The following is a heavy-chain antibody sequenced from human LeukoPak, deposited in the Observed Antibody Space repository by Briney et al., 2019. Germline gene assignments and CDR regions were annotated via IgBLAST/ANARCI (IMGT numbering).Heavy chain of an antibody. CDR3: AKGGVVNWFDP. CDR1: GFTFSPYS. CDR2: ISGNGANT. Sequence: PGGSLRLSCAAASGFTFSPYSMTWVRQGPGKGLEWVSTISGNGANTYYGDSVKGRFTISRDNSKNTLYLQMNSLRVDDTAVYYCAKGGVVNWFDPWGQGTLVNVSS. D-gene: IGHD3-22*01. V-gene: IGHV3-23*01. J-gene: IGHJ5*02.